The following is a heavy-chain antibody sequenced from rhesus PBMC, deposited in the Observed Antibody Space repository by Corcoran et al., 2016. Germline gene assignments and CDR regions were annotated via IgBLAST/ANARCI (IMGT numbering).Heavy chain of an antibody. CDR3: ARGWGQRVLVPDY. CDR1: GYSISSGYG. CDR2: ISYSGST. Sequence: QLQLQESGPGLVKPSETLSLTCAVSGYSISSGYGWSWIRPTPGKGLEWIGYISYSGSTSYNPSLRGRVTISRDTSTNQLSLKLSSVSTADTAVYYCARGWGQRVLVPDYWGRGVLVTVSS. J-gene: IGHJ4*01. D-gene: IGHD2-2*01. V-gene: IGHV4-122*02.